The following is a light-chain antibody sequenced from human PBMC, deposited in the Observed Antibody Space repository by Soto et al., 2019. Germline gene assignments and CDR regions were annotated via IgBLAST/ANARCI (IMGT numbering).Light chain of an antibody. Sequence: DIQMTQSPSTLSASVGERVTITCRASQSISSWLAWYQQKPGKAPKVLIYDASSLESGVPSRFSGRGSGTEFPLTISRLQPDDFATYYCQQYNSPYTFGQGTKLEIK. V-gene: IGKV1-5*01. CDR2: DAS. J-gene: IGKJ2*01. CDR3: QQYNSPYT. CDR1: QSISSW.